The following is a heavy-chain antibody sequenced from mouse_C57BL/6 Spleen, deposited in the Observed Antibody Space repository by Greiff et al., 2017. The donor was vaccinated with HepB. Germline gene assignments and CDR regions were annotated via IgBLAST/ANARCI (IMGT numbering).Heavy chain of an antibody. Sequence: QVQLQQPGAELVRPGSSVKLSCKASGYTFTSYWMDWVKQRPGQGLEWIGNIYPSDSETHYNQKFKDKATLTVDKSSSTAYMQLSSLTSEDSAVYYCARGDYGSSSYAMDYWGQGTSVTVSS. V-gene: IGHV1-61*01. CDR2: IYPSDSET. CDR1: GYTFTSYW. D-gene: IGHD1-1*01. J-gene: IGHJ4*01. CDR3: ARGDYGSSSYAMDY.